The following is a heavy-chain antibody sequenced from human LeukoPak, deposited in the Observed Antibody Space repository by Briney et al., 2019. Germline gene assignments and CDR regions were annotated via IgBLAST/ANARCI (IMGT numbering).Heavy chain of an antibody. CDR3: AQGPYIWYFDL. CDR2: ISSSSSYI. CDR1: GFTFSSYS. D-gene: IGHD2-2*02. J-gene: IGHJ2*01. Sequence: PGGSLRLSCAASGFTFSSYSMNWVRQAPGKGLEWVSSISSSSSYIYYADSVKGRLTISRDNAKNSLYLQMNSLRAEDTAVYYCAQGPYIWYFDLWGRGTLVTVSS. V-gene: IGHV3-21*01.